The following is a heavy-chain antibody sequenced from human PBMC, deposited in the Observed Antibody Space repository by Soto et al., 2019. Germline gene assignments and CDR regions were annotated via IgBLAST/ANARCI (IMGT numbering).Heavy chain of an antibody. CDR2: IYHSGST. V-gene: IGHV4-4*02. J-gene: IGHJ4*02. Sequence: QVQLQESGPGLVKPSGTLSLTCAVSGGSISSSNWWSWVRQPPGKGLEWIGEIYHSGSTNYNPSLQSRVTRSVDKYKHQFSLTLSFVPAADTAVYYCARSYDSSGYAHDWGQGTLVTVSS. D-gene: IGHD3-22*01. CDR1: GGSISSSNW. CDR3: ARSYDSSGYAHD.